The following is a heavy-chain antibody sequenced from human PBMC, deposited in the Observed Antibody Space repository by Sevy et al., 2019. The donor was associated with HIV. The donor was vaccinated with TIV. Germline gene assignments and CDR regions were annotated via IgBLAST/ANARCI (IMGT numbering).Heavy chain of an antibody. J-gene: IGHJ4*02. CDR3: AKGLREWEVQGAFDY. CDR1: GFSFSDFA. CDR2: LSGSGGNT. Sequence: GGSLILSCAASGFSFSDFAMNWVRQAPGKGLEWVSVLSGSGGNTFYADSVKGRFTISRDNSKNTMYLQMNNLRAEDTAIYYCAKGLREWEVQGAFDYWGQGTLVTVSS. V-gene: IGHV3-23*01. D-gene: IGHD1-26*01.